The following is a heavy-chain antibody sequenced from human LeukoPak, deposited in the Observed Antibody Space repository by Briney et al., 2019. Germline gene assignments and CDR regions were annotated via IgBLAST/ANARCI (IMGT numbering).Heavy chain of an antibody. CDR1: GGTFSSYA. J-gene: IGHJ6*03. Sequence: SVKVSCKASGGTFSSYAISWVRQAPGQGLEWMGGISPIFGTANYAQKFQGRVTITADKSTSTAYMELSSLRSEDPAVYYCARDGKGQQLPLGDYYYMDVWGKGTTVTVSS. V-gene: IGHV1-69*06. CDR2: ISPIFGTA. D-gene: IGHD6-13*01. CDR3: ARDGKGQQLPLGDYYYMDV.